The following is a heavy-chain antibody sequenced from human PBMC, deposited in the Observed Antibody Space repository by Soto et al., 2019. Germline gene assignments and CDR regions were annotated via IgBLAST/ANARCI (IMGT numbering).Heavy chain of an antibody. Sequence: QVQLQESGPGVVRSSETLTLTCSVSGDSITTGGFYWSWARLLPGKGLQWLGYIYYTGAAYYNPALQSRVTSSLDTSENQFSLKMTSLTAAASAVYYCASGTCSSISFDFWGPVRLFTVS. D-gene: IGHD6-13*01. CDR2: IYYTGAA. CDR1: GDSITTGGFY. V-gene: IGHV4-31*03. CDR3: ASGTCSSISFDF. J-gene: IGHJ4*02.